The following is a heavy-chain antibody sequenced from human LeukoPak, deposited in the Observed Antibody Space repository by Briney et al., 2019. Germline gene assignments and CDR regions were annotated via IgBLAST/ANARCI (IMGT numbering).Heavy chain of an antibody. CDR3: ARERRGIAVAGGVRYYFDY. Sequence: ASVKVSCKASGYTFTSYGISWVRQAPGQGLEWMGCISAYNGNTNYAQTLQGRVTMTTDTSTSTAYMELRSLRSDDTAVCYCARERRGIAVAGGVRYYFDYWGQGTLVTVSS. J-gene: IGHJ4*02. CDR1: GYTFTSYG. V-gene: IGHV1-18*01. CDR2: ISAYNGNT. D-gene: IGHD6-19*01.